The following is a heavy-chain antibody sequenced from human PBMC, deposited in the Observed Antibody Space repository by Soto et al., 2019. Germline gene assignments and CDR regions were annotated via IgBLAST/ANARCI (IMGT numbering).Heavy chain of an antibody. J-gene: IGHJ1*01. CDR2: VNPSGGST. D-gene: IGHD2-15*01. Sequence: VASVKVSFKASGYLFTAYSMHWLRLAPGQGLEWMGVVNPSGGSTKYAQNFQGRVTMTRDTSTTTIYMELSSLRSDDTAIYYCAREENCSGGTCYSEYFHRWGQGTLVTVSS. CDR1: GYLFTAYS. V-gene: IGHV1-46*01. CDR3: AREENCSGGTCYSEYFHR.